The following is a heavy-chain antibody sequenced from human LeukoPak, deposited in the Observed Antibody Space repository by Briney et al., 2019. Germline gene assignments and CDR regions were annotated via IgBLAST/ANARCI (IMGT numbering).Heavy chain of an antibody. Sequence: QPGGSLRLSCAASGFTFSSYEMNWVRQAPGKGLEWVSYISSSGSTIYYADSVKGRFTISRDNAKNSLYLQMNSLRAEDTAVYYCARPTAMVNDYFDYWGRKPWSPSPQ. CDR3: ARPTAMVNDYFDY. J-gene: IGHJ4*02. CDR1: GFTFSSYE. V-gene: IGHV3-48*03. CDR2: ISSSGSTI. D-gene: IGHD5-18*01.